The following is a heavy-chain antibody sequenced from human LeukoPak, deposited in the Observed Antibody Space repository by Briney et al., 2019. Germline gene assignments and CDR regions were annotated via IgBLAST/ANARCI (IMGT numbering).Heavy chain of an antibody. D-gene: IGHD2-15*01. CDR3: ARAIRSGPDYYYYGMDV. CDR1: GFTFSSYG. V-gene: IGHV3-33*01. Sequence: GGSLRLSCAASGFTFSSYGMHWVRQAPGKGLEWVAVIWYDGSNKYYADSVKGRFTISRDNSKNTLYLQMNSLRAEDTAVYYCARAIRSGPDYYYYGMDVWGQGTTVTVSS. CDR2: IWYDGSNK. J-gene: IGHJ6*02.